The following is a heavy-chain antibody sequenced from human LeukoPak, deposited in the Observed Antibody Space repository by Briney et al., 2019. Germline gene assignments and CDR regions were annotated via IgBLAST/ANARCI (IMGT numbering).Heavy chain of an antibody. D-gene: IGHD2-15*01. CDR1: GYTFSDYS. J-gene: IGHJ6*02. CDR2: ISSRSTYI. Sequence: KAGGSLRLSWAASGYTFSDYSVNWVRQAPGKGLEWVSSISSRSTYIYYADSVKGRFTISRDNAKNSLYLQMYSLRAEDTAVYYCARDRVVAGLYYGMDVWGQGTTVTVSS. CDR3: ARDRVVAGLYYGMDV. V-gene: IGHV3-21*01.